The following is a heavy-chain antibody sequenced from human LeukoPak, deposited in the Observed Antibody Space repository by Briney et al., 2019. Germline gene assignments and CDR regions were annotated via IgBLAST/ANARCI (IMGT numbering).Heavy chain of an antibody. J-gene: IGHJ4*02. Sequence: AGGSLRLSCAASGFTFNNYAMNWVRQAPGKGLEWVSGITINGGRTYYADSVKGRFTISRDNSKNTLNLQMNSLRAEDTAVYYCVREDTPATANYWGQGTLVTISS. D-gene: IGHD2-21*02. CDR1: GFTFNNYA. CDR2: ITINGGRT. CDR3: VREDTPATANY. V-gene: IGHV3-23*01.